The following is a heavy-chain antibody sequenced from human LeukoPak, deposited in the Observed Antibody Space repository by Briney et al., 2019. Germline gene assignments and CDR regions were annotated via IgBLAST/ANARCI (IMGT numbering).Heavy chain of an antibody. CDR3: AREAYSSAWYLDY. D-gene: IGHD6-19*01. V-gene: IGHV4-34*01. J-gene: IGHJ4*02. Sequence: SETLSLTCAVYGGSFSGYYWSWIRQPPGKGLEWIGEINHSGSTNYNPSLKSRVTISVDTSKNQFSLKLRSVTAADTAVYYCAREAYSSAWYLDYWGQGTLVTVSS. CDR1: GGSFSGYY. CDR2: INHSGST.